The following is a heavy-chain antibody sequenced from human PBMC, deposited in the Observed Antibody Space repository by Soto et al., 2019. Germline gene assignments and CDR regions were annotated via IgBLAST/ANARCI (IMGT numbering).Heavy chain of an antibody. V-gene: IGHV3-48*01. CDR1: GFTFSDFS. J-gene: IGHJ4*02. Sequence: EVQLVESGGALVQPGGSLRLSCAASGFTFSDFSMNWVRQAPGKGLEWIAYIGGSSSLKYYADSVGGRFSISRDNVKNSLYLQMNSLRAEDTAIYYCARDRHNYFFGGGVDYWSERTVVTVS. CDR2: IGGSSSLK. CDR3: ARDRHNYFFGGGVDY. D-gene: IGHD4-4*01.